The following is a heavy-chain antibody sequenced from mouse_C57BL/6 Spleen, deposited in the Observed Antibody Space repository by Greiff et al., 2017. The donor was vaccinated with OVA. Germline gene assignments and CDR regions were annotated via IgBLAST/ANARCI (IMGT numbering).Heavy chain of an antibody. CDR1: GFTFSDYY. V-gene: IGHV5-16*01. D-gene: IGHD2-4*01. J-gene: IGHJ1*03. CDR3: AREGYYDYGGWYFDV. Sequence: EVMLVESEAGLVQPGSSMKLSCTASGFTFSDYYMPWVRQVPEKGLEWVANINHDGSSTYYLDTFKSHFIVTRDNAKNIPYLQMSSLKSEDTATYYCAREGYYDYGGWYFDVWGTGTTVTVSS. CDR2: INHDGSST.